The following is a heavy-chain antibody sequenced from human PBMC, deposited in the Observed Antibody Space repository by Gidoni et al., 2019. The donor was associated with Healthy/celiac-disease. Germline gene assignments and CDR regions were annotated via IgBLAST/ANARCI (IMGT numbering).Heavy chain of an antibody. D-gene: IGHD6-13*01. J-gene: IGHJ4*02. CDR2: IYYSGST. CDR1: GGSISSSSSY. V-gene: IGHV4-39*01. CDR3: ARFGGIAAAGFFDY. Sequence: QLQLQASGPGLVKPSETLSLTCTVSGGSISSSSSYWGWIRQPPGKGLEWIGSIYYSGSTYYNPSLKSRVTISVDTSKNQFSLKLSSVTAADTAVYYCARFGGIAAAGFFDYWGQGTLVTVSS.